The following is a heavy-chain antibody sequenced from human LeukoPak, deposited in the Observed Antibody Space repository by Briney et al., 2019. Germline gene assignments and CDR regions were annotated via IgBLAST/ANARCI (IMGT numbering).Heavy chain of an antibody. Sequence: SETLSLTCTVSSGSISTSNYYWGWVRQPPGKALEWIGNIFYSGSTYYSPSLKSRVTISLDTSRNQFSLKLSSVTAADTAVYYCARTRDGYNFNDAFDIWGQGTMVTVSS. CDR3: ARTRDGYNFNDAFDI. CDR2: IFYSGST. J-gene: IGHJ3*02. V-gene: IGHV4-39*07. D-gene: IGHD5-24*01. CDR1: SGSISTSNYY.